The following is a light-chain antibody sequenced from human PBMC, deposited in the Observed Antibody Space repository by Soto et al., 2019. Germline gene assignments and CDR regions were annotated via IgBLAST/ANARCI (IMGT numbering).Light chain of an antibody. CDR3: EHYKDSSWT. J-gene: IGKJ1*01. CDR1: QSISRW. Sequence: DIHLTQSPSTLSASVGDRITITCRASQSISRWLAWYQQKPGKAPKLLIYTTSSLESGLPSRFSGSGSGAEFTRTISSLQPDGFATDYCEHYKDSSWTFGQENKVEIK. CDR2: TTS. V-gene: IGKV1-5*03.